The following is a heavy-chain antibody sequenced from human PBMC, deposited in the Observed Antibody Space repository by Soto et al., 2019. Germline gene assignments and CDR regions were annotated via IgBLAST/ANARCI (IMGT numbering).Heavy chain of an antibody. Sequence: SETLSLTCTVSGGSISSSSYCWGWIRQPPGKGLEWIGNVYYGGSTYYNPSLKSRVTISVETSKSQFSLKLSSVTAADTAVYYCAGGDYYHSSGYYFYYYTMDVWGQGTTVTVSS. CDR3: AGGDYYHSSGYYFYYYTMDV. CDR2: VYYGGST. J-gene: IGHJ6*02. V-gene: IGHV4-39*01. CDR1: GGSISSSSYC. D-gene: IGHD3-22*01.